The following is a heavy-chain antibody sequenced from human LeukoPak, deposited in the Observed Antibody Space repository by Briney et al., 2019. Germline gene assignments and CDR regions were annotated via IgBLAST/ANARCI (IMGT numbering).Heavy chain of an antibody. J-gene: IGHJ3*01. CDR2: INPNSGGT. CDR1: GYTFTAYY. CDR3: ARPRGYNNYLDAFDV. V-gene: IGHV1-2*02. D-gene: IGHD4-4*01. Sequence: ASVKVSCKASGYTFTAYYMHWVRQAPGQGLEWMGWINPNSGGTNYAQKFQGRVTMTRDTSISTAYMELSRLRSDDTAVYYCARPRGYNNYLDAFDVWGQGTMVTVSP.